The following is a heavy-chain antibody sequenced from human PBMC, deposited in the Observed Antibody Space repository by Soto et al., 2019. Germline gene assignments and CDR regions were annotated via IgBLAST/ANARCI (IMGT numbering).Heavy chain of an antibody. V-gene: IGHV1-2*02. CDR1: GYTFTGYY. J-gene: IGHJ4*02. Sequence: QVQLVQSGAEVKKPGASVKVSCKASGYTFTGYYMHWLRQAPGQGLEWMGWIHPNSGGTRCAQKFRGRVTMTRDTSISTAYMELSGLRSDDTAVYYCAREGGIGAAAYFDYWVQGTLVTVSS. CDR2: IHPNSGGT. CDR3: AREGGIGAAAYFDY. D-gene: IGHD6-13*01.